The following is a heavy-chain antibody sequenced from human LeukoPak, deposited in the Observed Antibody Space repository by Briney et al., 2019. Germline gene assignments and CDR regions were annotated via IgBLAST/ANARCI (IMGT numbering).Heavy chain of an antibody. Sequence: PSETLSLTCAVYGGSFSGYYWSWIRQPPGEGLEWIGYIYYSGSTSYNPSLKSRVTISVDTSKNQFSLKLSSVTAADTAVYYCARDQSPMIVGTFDIWGQGTMVTVSS. CDR1: GGSFSGYY. V-gene: IGHV4-59*01. D-gene: IGHD3-22*01. J-gene: IGHJ3*02. CDR2: IYYSGST. CDR3: ARDQSPMIVGTFDI.